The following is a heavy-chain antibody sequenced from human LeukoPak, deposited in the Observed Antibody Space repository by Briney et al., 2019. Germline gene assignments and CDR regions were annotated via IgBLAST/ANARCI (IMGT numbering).Heavy chain of an antibody. V-gene: IGHV4-30-4*08. CDR1: GGSISSDDYY. CDR2: IYYNGDT. D-gene: IGHD5-24*01. Sequence: SETLSLTCTVSGGSISSDDYYWSWIRQPPGKGLEWIGYIYYNGDTYYDPSLKSRVTMSVDTSKNQFSLMLTSVTAADTAVYYCARGDVETNLDYWGQGTLVTVSS. J-gene: IGHJ4*02. CDR3: ARGDVETNLDY.